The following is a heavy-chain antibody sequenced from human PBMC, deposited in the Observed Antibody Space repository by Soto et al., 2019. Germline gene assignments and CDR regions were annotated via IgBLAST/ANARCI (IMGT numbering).Heavy chain of an antibody. V-gene: IGHV4-30-4*01. Sequence: SETLSLTCTVSGGSISSGDYYWSWIRQPPGKGLEWIGYIYYSGSTYYNPSLKSRVTISVDTSKNQFSLKLSSVTAADTAVYYCARTLHNWNPTRLDYWGQGTLVTVSS. CDR3: ARTLHNWNPTRLDY. D-gene: IGHD1-20*01. CDR1: GGSISSGDYY. CDR2: IYYSGST. J-gene: IGHJ4*02.